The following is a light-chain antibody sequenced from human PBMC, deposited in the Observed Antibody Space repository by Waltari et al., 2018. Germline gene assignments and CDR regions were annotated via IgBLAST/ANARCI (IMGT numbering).Light chain of an antibody. CDR3: QAWDSSAVI. CDR1: KIEKKN. CDR2: QDP. V-gene: IGLV3-1*01. Sequence: SYELTQAPSVSVSPGQTASITCSGRKIEKKNVYWYQQKSGQSPLLVIHQDPKRPSGIPERFSGSNSGSAATLTITGTQAVDEADYYCQAWDSSAVIFGGGTKLTVL. J-gene: IGLJ2*01.